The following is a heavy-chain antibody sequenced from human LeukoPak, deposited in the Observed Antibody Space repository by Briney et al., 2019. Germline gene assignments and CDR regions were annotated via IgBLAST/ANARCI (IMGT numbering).Heavy chain of an antibody. CDR2: ISYSGST. J-gene: IGHJ4*02. V-gene: IGHV4-59*08. Sequence: SETLSLTCTVSGGSVSTYSWGWIRQPPGKGLEWIGYISYSGSTNSNPSLTSRVTMSVDTSKNQFSLNLNSVTAADTAVYFCARQSTVMSSFVVWGQGTLVTVSS. CDR3: ARQSTVMSSFVV. CDR1: GGSVSTYS. D-gene: IGHD4-17*01.